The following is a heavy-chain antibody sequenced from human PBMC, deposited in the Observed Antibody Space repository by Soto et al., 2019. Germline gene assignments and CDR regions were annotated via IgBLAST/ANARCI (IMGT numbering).Heavy chain of an antibody. J-gene: IGHJ6*02. CDR2: INPNSGGT. D-gene: IGHD3-9*01. CDR3: ARDTIMGDWFYGMDV. CDR1: GYTFTGYY. V-gene: IGHV1-2*04. Sequence: ASVKVSCKASGYTFTGYYMHWVRQAPGQGLEWMGWINPNSGGTNYAQKFQGWVTMTRDTSISTAYMELSRLRSDDTAVYYCARDTIMGDWFYGMDVWGQGTTVTVSS.